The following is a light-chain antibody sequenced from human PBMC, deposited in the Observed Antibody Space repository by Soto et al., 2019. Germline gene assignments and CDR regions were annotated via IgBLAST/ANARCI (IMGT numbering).Light chain of an antibody. CDR1: SSDVGGYNY. J-gene: IGLJ2*01. Sequence: QSALTQPASVSGSPGQSITISCTGTSSDVGGYNYVSWYQQHPGKAPKLMIYEDSNRPSGVSNRFSGSKSGNTASLTISGLQAEDDADYYRSSYTSSSTHVVFGGGTKLTVL. CDR3: SSYTSSSTHVV. CDR2: EDS. V-gene: IGLV2-14*01.